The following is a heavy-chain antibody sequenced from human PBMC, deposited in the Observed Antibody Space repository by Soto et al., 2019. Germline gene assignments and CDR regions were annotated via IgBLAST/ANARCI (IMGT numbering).Heavy chain of an antibody. CDR2: IYYSGST. J-gene: IGHJ4*02. V-gene: IGHV4-59*01. D-gene: IGHD1-26*01. CDR1: GGSISSYY. Sequence: LTCTVSGGSISSYYWSWIRQPPGKGLEWIGYIYYSGSTNYNPSLKSRVTISVDTSKNQFSLKLSSVTAADTAVYYCARGGELLVRYFDYWGQGSLVNVS. CDR3: ARGGELLVRYFDY.